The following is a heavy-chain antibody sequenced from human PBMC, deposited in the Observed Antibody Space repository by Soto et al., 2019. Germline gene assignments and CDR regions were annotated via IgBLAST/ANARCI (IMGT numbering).Heavy chain of an antibody. Sequence: EVQLLESGGDLIQPGGSLRLSCAASGFTFNIYSMTWVRQAPGKGLEWVSAISRYGDITYYADSVEGRFSISRDNSKNTLYLKMNSLRAEDTAVYYCAKDRYFANDSRGYLFDNWGQGTLVTVSS. V-gene: IGHV3-23*01. CDR3: AKDRYFANDSRGYLFDN. CDR1: GFTFNIYS. CDR2: ISRYGDIT. D-gene: IGHD3-22*01. J-gene: IGHJ4*02.